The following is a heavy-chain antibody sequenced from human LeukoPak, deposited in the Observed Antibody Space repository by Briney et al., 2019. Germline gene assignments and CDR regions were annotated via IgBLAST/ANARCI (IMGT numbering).Heavy chain of an antibody. CDR1: GGSISSGSYY. V-gene: IGHV4-61*02. J-gene: IGHJ4*02. D-gene: IGHD4-17*01. Sequence: PSETLSLTCTVSGGSISSGSYYWRWIRRPAGKGLEWIGRIYTSGCTNYNPSLKSRVTISVDTSKNQFSLKLSSVTAADTAVYYCARGYGDYGFDYWGQGTLVTVSS. CDR3: ARGYGDYGFDY. CDR2: IYTSGCT.